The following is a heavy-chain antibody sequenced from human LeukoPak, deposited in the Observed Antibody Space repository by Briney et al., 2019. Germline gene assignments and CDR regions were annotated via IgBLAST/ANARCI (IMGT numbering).Heavy chain of an antibody. D-gene: IGHD4-17*01. CDR1: GDSFSSHY. Sequence: LETLSLTCAVSGDSFSSHYWTWIRQSPGTGLEWIGYISHIGRTNYNPFLKSRVTISIDTSKNQFSLKLRSVTAADTAVYYCARDLVTVTKGFDIWGQGTMVSVSS. V-gene: IGHV4-59*11. J-gene: IGHJ3*02. CDR3: ARDLVTVTKGFDI. CDR2: ISHIGRT.